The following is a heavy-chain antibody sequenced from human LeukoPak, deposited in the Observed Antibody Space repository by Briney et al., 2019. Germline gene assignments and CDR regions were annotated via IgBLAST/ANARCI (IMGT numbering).Heavy chain of an antibody. CDR2: IKEDGSIE. CDR1: GFTFSHYW. CDR3: VSQQVAPP. J-gene: IGHJ5*02. Sequence: SGGSLRLSCVASGFTFSHYWMSWVHQAPGKGLEWVANIKEDGSIEDYVDSVKGRFTVSRDNAKNSLYLEMNSLRVEDTAVYYCVSQQVAPPWGQGTLVIVSS. V-gene: IGHV3-7*01. D-gene: IGHD5-12*01.